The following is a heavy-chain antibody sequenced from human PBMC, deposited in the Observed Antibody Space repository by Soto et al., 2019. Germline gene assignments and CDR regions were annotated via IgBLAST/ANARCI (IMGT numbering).Heavy chain of an antibody. D-gene: IGHD3-22*01. J-gene: IGHJ4*02. CDR1: GYTFTSYY. Sequence: EASVNVSCKASGYTFTSYYMHWVRQAPGQGLEWMGIINPSGGSTSYAQKFQGRVTMTRDTSTSTVYMELSSLRSEDTAVYYCARVPPSYYYDSSAPLDYWGQGTLVTVSS. CDR3: ARVPPSYYYDSSAPLDY. CDR2: INPSGGST. V-gene: IGHV1-46*01.